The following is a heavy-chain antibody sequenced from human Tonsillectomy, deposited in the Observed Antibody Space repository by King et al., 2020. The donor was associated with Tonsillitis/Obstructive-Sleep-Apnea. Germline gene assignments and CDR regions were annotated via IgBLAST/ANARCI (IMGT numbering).Heavy chain of an antibody. CDR1: GFIFDDFG. Sequence: VQLVQSGGGVVRPGGSLRLSCAASGFIFDDFGMSWVRHAPGKGLEWVSGINWNGGDTGHADSVKGRFTTSRDNAQNSLYLQMNSLRAEDTALYFCARAASGFCSGGRCYSVYMDVWGKGTTVTVSS. D-gene: IGHD2-15*01. CDR3: ARAASGFCSGGRCYSVYMDV. CDR2: INWNGGDT. J-gene: IGHJ6*03. V-gene: IGHV3-20*04.